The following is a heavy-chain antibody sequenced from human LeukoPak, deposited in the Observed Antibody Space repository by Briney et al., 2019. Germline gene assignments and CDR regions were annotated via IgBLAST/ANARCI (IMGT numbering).Heavy chain of an antibody. Sequence: PGGSLRLPCAASGFTFSSYEMNWVRQAPGKGLEWVSYISGSGSIIYYADSVKGRFTISRDNAKNSLYLQMNSLRAEDTAVYYCARGRYSSGWYYFDYWGQGTLVTVSS. V-gene: IGHV3-48*03. D-gene: IGHD6-19*01. CDR2: ISGSGSII. CDR1: GFTFSSYE. CDR3: ARGRYSSGWYYFDY. J-gene: IGHJ4*02.